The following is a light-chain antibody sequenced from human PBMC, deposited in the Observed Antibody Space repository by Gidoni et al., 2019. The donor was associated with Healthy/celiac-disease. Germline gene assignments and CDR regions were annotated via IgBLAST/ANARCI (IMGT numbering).Light chain of an antibody. CDR1: QSISSY. CDR3: QQSFNTPLT. CDR2: TAS. V-gene: IGKV1-39*01. Sequence: DIPMTQSPSSLSASVGDRVPITCRSSQSISSYLNWYQQKPGKAPKLLIYTASSLKSGVPSRFSGSGSGTDFTLTISSLQPEDFAAYYCQQSFNTPLTFXGXTRVEIK. J-gene: IGKJ4*01.